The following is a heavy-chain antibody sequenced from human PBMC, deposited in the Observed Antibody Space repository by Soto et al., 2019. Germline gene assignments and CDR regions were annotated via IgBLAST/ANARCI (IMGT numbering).Heavy chain of an antibody. Sequence: SETLSLTCTVSDDSISSSGYYWGWIRQPPGKGLEWIGNIYFSGSTYYNPSLKSRVTISVDTSQNQISLRLSSVTAEDTAVYYCARDRGGAIDYWGQGNLVTGFS. CDR2: IYFSGST. CDR3: ARDRGGAIDY. J-gene: IGHJ4*02. V-gene: IGHV4-39*07. CDR1: DDSISSSGYY. D-gene: IGHD1-26*01.